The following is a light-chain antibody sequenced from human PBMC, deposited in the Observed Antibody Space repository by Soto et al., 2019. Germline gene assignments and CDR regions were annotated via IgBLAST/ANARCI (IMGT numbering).Light chain of an antibody. V-gene: IGKV3-20*01. J-gene: IGKJ4*01. CDR1: ETINSNY. CDR2: GAS. CDR3: QQYGSSPPT. Sequence: EIVLTQSPGTLSLSPGERATLSCRASETINSNYLAWYQKKPGQAPRFLIYGASSRATGIPDRFSGSGSGTDFTLTISRLEPEEFAVYYCQQYGSSPPTVGGGTKVDIK.